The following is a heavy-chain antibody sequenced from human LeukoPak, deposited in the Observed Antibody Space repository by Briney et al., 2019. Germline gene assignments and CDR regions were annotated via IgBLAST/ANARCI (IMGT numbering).Heavy chain of an antibody. V-gene: IGHV3-11*01. CDR3: ARAFDIVAVPAAFDY. CDR1: GFTFSDYY. CDR2: ISSSSSTI. D-gene: IGHD2-2*01. Sequence: GGSLRLSCAASGFTFSDYYMSWIRQAPGKGLEWVSYISSSSSTIYYADSVKGRFTISRDNAKNSLYLQMNSLRAEDTAVYYCARAFDIVAVPAAFDYWGPGTLVTVSS. J-gene: IGHJ4*02.